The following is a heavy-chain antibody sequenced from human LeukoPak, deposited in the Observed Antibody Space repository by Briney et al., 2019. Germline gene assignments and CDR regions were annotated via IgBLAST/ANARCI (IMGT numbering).Heavy chain of an antibody. CDR3: ARDRGPLYCTNGVCYESASGSRVPDY. D-gene: IGHD2-8*01. V-gene: IGHV1-18*01. J-gene: IGHJ4*02. CDR2: ISAYNGNT. Sequence: ASVKVSCKASGYTFTSYGISWVRQAPGQGLEWMGWISAYNGNTNYAQKLQGRVTMTTDTSTSTAYMELRSLRSDDTAVYYCARDRGPLYCTNGVCYESASGSRVPDYWGQGTLVTVSS. CDR1: GYTFTSYG.